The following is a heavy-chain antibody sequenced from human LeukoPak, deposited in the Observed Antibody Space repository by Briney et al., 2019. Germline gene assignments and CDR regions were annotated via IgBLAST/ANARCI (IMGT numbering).Heavy chain of an antibody. D-gene: IGHD4-17*01. Sequence: PSETLSLTCAVPGGSISSYYWTWIRQPPGKGLEWIGYIYYSGSTNYNPSLKSRVTISVDTSKNQFSLKLSSVTAADTAVYYCARATTVTTLFSYYYYMDVWGKGTTVTVSS. V-gene: IGHV4-59*01. CDR1: GGSISSYY. CDR2: IYYSGST. CDR3: ARATTVTTLFSYYYYMDV. J-gene: IGHJ6*03.